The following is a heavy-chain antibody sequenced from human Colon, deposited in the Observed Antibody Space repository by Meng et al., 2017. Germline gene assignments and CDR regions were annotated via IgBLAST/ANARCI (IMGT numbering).Heavy chain of an antibody. V-gene: IGHV4-61*02. Sequence: LRLSCTVSGGSISSGSYHWTWIRQPAGKGLEWIGRIFTSGSTNYNPSLKSRVIISVDTSKNQFSLNLSSVTAADTAVYYCATRISGNAFDIWGQGTRVTVSS. CDR1: GGSISSGSYH. CDR3: ATRISGNAFDI. CDR2: IFTSGST. D-gene: IGHD1-20*01. J-gene: IGHJ3*02.